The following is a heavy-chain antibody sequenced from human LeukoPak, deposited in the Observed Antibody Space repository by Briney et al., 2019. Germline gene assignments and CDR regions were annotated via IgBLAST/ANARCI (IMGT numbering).Heavy chain of an antibody. CDR3: ARSRGFISGWYIGAFDI. CDR2: IYYSGIT. CDR1: GGSISSSSYY. D-gene: IGHD6-19*01. J-gene: IGHJ3*02. Sequence: SETLSLTCTVSGGSISSSSYYWGWIRQPPGKGLEWIGSIYYSGITYYNPSLKSQFTISVDTSKKQFSLKLSSVTAAGTGVYYCARSRGFISGWYIGAFDIWGQGTMVTVSS. V-gene: IGHV4-39*01.